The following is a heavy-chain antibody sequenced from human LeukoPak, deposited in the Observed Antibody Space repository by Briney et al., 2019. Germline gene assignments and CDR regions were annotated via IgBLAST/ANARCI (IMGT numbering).Heavy chain of an antibody. Sequence: GESLKISCQGSGYSFTSYWIGWVRQMPGKGLEWMGIIYPGDSDTKYSPSFQGQVTISADKSISTAYLQWSSLKASDTAMYYCARPSCSSTSCYLAFDIWGQGTMVTVSS. V-gene: IGHV5-51*01. CDR1: GYSFTSYW. D-gene: IGHD2-2*01. J-gene: IGHJ3*02. CDR3: ARPSCSSTSCYLAFDI. CDR2: IYPGDSDT.